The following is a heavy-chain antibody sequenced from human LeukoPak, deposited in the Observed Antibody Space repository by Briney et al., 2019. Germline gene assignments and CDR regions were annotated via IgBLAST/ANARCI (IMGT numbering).Heavy chain of an antibody. V-gene: IGHV4-4*07. CDR1: GGSISSYY. CDR3: ARVARHYYDSSGYYYYYYYMDV. J-gene: IGHJ6*03. Sequence: SETLSLTCTVSGGSISSYYWSWIRQPAGKGLEWIGRIYTSGSTNYNPSLKSRVTMSVDTSKNQFSLKLSSVTAADTAVYYCARVARHYYDSSGYYYYYYYMDVWGKGTTVTVSS. CDR2: IYTSGST. D-gene: IGHD3-22*01.